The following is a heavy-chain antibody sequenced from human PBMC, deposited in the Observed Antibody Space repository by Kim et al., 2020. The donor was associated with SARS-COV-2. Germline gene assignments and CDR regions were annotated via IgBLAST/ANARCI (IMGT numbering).Heavy chain of an antibody. CDR1: GGSISSYY. V-gene: IGHV4-59*01. J-gene: IGHJ2*01. D-gene: IGHD4-17*01. CDR2: IYYSGST. Sequence: SETLSLTCTVSGGSISSYYWSWIRQPPGKGLEWIGYIYYSGSTNYNPSLKSRVTISVDTSKNQFSLKLSSVTAADTAVYYCARDLGTVTGYWYFDLWGRG. CDR3: ARDLGTVTGYWYFDL.